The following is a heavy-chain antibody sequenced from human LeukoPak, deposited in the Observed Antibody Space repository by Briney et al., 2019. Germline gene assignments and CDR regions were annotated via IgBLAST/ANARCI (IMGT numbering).Heavy chain of an antibody. V-gene: IGHV3-30*18. Sequence: PGGSLRLSCAASGFTFSSYGMHWVRQAPGKGLEWVAVISYDGSNKYYADSVKGRFTISRDNSKNTLYLQMNSLRAEDTAVYYCAKDWGRITTDCYFDLWGRGTLVTVSS. D-gene: IGHD3-10*01. J-gene: IGHJ2*01. CDR1: GFTFSSYG. CDR2: ISYDGSNK. CDR3: AKDWGRITTDCYFDL.